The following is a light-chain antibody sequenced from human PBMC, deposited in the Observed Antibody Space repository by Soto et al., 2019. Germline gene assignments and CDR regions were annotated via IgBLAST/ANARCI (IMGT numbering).Light chain of an antibody. Sequence: EIVLTQSPGTLSLSPGERATLSCRASQSVSSSYLAWYQQKPGQAPGLLIYGASSRATGIPDRSSGSGSGTAFTLTISSLEPEDFAVYYCQQYGSSLPWTFGQGTTVEIK. CDR2: GAS. CDR3: QQYGSSLPWT. V-gene: IGKV3-20*01. CDR1: QSVSSSY. J-gene: IGKJ1*01.